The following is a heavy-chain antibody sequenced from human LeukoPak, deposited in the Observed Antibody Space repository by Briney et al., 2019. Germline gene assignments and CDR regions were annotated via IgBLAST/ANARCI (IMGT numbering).Heavy chain of an antibody. J-gene: IGHJ4*02. Sequence: PGGSLRLSCAASGFTFDDYAMHWVRQAPGKGLEWVSGISWNSGSIGYADSVKGRFTIPRDNAKNSLYLQMNSLRAEDTALYYCAKDSGGSIAAAGDYWGQGTLVTVSS. CDR1: GFTFDDYA. D-gene: IGHD6-13*01. V-gene: IGHV3-9*01. CDR2: ISWNSGSI. CDR3: AKDSGGSIAAAGDY.